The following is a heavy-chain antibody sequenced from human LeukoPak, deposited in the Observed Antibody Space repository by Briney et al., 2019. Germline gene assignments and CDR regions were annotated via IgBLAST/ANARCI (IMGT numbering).Heavy chain of an antibody. J-gene: IGHJ4*02. Sequence: PGGSLRLSCVGSGYSRRNWMHWVRQVPGKGLVWVSRINEDGTYTSYADSVKGRFTISRDNAKNTLYLQMNSLSVDDTAVYYCANDLSGYYDYWGQGTLVTVSS. V-gene: IGHV3-74*01. CDR1: GYSRRNW. CDR3: ANDLSGYYDY. CDR2: INEDGTYT. D-gene: IGHD3-22*01.